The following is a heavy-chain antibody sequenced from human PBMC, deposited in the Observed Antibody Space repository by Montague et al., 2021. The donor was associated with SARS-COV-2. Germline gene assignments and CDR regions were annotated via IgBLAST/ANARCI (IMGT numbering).Heavy chain of an antibody. CDR2: IFYKGNT. J-gene: IGHJ4*02. V-gene: IGHV4-39*01. Sequence: SETLSLTCTVSGGSVSSDTHNWAWIRQPPGKGLEWIASIFYKGNTYYNPSLRSRFTISINTSKNQFFLRVASVTAADTAVYYCARVPNGRHDNWGTGALVTVSS. CDR1: GGSVSSDTHN. CDR3: ARVPNGRHDN. D-gene: IGHD2-8*01.